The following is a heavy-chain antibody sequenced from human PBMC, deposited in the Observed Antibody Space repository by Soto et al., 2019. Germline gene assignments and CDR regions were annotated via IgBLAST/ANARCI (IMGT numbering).Heavy chain of an antibody. D-gene: IGHD5-18*01. CDR3: AKGGGSQSAYNYIDY. V-gene: IGHV3-23*01. CDR1: GFTFSNYA. J-gene: IGHJ4*02. Sequence: EVQLLESGGGLVQPGGSLRLSCAASGFTFSNYAMNWVRQAPGKRLEWVSVISGSGGSIYYAGSVKGRFTISRDISKNTLYLQMNSLRAEDTAAYYCAKGGGSQSAYNYIDYWGQGTLVTVSS. CDR2: ISGSGGSI.